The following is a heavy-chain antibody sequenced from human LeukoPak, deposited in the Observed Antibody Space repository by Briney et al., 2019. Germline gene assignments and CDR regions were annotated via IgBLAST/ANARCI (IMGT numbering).Heavy chain of an antibody. Sequence: GGSLRLSCAASGFTFSSYSMNWIRQAPGKELEWVSYISSTSSTTNYADSVKGRFTISRDNAKNSLFLQINSLRAEDTAVYYCANGGTYSSGPWGQGTLVTVSS. J-gene: IGHJ5*02. CDR2: ISSTSSTT. D-gene: IGHD3-22*01. CDR3: ANGGTYSSGP. V-gene: IGHV3-48*04. CDR1: GFTFSSYS.